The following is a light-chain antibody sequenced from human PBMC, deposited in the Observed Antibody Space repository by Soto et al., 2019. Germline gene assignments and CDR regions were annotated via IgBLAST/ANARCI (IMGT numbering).Light chain of an antibody. CDR1: HSISSY. V-gene: IGKV1-39*01. J-gene: IGKJ1*01. Sequence: EIHMSQSPSSLSASVGDRVTITCRASHSISSYLTLYQQKPGNAPKLLIYAASSLQSGGASRFSSSGSGTDFPLTINSLQAEDVATYYCQQSYSAPRTFGEGTKVDIK. CDR2: AAS. CDR3: QQSYSAPRT.